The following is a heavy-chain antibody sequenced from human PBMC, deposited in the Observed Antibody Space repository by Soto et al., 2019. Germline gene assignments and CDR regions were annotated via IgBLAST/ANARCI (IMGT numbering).Heavy chain of an antibody. V-gene: IGHV4-34*01. CDR2: INHSGST. Sequence: PSETLSLTCAVYGGSFSGYYWSWIRQPPGKGLEWIGEINHSGSTNYNPSLKSRVTISVDTSKNQFPLKLSSVTAADTAVYYCASLGGSQSYNWFDPWGQGTLVTVSS. J-gene: IGHJ5*02. CDR1: GGSFSGYY. CDR3: ASLGGSQSYNWFDP. D-gene: IGHD3-16*01.